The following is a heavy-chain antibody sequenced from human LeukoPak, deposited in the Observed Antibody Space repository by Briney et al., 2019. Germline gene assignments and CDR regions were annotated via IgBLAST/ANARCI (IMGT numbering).Heavy chain of an antibody. CDR1: GFTVSSNY. V-gene: IGHV3-9*03. Sequence: GGSLRLSCATSGFTVSSNYMSWVRQAPGKGLEWVSGISWNSGSIDYADSVKGRFTISRDNAKNSLYLQMNSLRAEDMALYYCAKDIIGGDAFDIWGQGTMVTVSS. J-gene: IGHJ3*02. CDR3: AKDIIGGDAFDI. CDR2: ISWNSGSI. D-gene: IGHD3-16*01.